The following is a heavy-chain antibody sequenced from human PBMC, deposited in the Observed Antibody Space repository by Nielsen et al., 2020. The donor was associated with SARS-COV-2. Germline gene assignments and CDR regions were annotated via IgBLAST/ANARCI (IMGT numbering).Heavy chain of an antibody. V-gene: IGHV3-11*05. D-gene: IGHD3-10*01. J-gene: IGHJ5*02. CDR1: GFTFDDYG. CDR3: ARAAVRGDTNWFDP. Sequence: GESLKISCAASGFTFDDYGMSWVRQAPGKGLEWVSYISSSSSYTNYADSVKGRFTISRDNAKNSLYLQMNSLRAEDTAVYYCARAAVRGDTNWFDPWGQGTLVTVSS. CDR2: ISSSSSYT.